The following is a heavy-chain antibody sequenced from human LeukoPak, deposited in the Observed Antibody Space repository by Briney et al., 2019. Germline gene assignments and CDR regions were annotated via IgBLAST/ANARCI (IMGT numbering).Heavy chain of an antibody. CDR3: AKIPQGGTAGTYFDY. Sequence: GGSLRLSCVGSGFNFNAYGMNWVRQAPGKGLEWVAVISYDGSNENYADSVKGRFTISRDNSRDTLYLEMNSLRTEDTAVYYCAKIPQGGTAGTYFDYWGQGTLVTVSS. J-gene: IGHJ4*02. V-gene: IGHV3-30*18. CDR1: GFNFNAYG. D-gene: IGHD1-26*01. CDR2: ISYDGSNE.